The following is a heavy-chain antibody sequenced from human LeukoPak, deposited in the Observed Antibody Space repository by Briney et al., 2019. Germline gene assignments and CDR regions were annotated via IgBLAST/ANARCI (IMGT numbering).Heavy chain of an antibody. J-gene: IGHJ1*01. Sequence: ASVKVSCKASGYTFTSYGISWVRQAPGQGLKWMGWISAYNGNTNYAQKLQGRVTMTTDTSTSTAYMELRSLRSDDTAVYYCARDRSSSWYPEYFQRWGQGTLVTVSS. V-gene: IGHV1-18*01. D-gene: IGHD6-13*01. CDR1: GYTFTSYG. CDR2: ISAYNGNT. CDR3: ARDRSSSWYPEYFQR.